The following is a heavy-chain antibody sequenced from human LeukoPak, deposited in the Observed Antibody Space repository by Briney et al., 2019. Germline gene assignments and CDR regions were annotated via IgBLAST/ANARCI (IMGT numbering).Heavy chain of an antibody. CDR1: GFTFDDHI. Sequence: RGSLRLSCAASGFTFDDHIMHWVRQAPGKGLEWICLISWNGAGAHYAGSVNGRFTISRDNRKNSLYLQMDSLTTEDTAVYYCAKGEYGDTWSHIDHWGQGTLVTVSS. J-gene: IGHJ4*02. D-gene: IGHD4-17*01. CDR2: ISWNGAGA. CDR3: AKGEYGDTWSHIDH. V-gene: IGHV3-43*01.